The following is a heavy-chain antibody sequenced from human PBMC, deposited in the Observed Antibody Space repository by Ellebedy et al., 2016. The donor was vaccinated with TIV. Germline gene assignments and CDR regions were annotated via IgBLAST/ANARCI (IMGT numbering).Heavy chain of an antibody. V-gene: IGHV3-30-3*01. J-gene: IGHJ6*02. CDR3: AREGIAVAGTHYYYGMDV. CDR2: ISYDGSNK. Sequence: GESLKISCAASGFTFSSYAMHWVRQAPGKGLEWVAVISYDGSNKYYADSVKGRFTISRDNSKNTLYLQMNSLRAEDTAVYYCAREGIAVAGTHYYYGMDVWGQGTTVTVSS. CDR1: GFTFSSYA. D-gene: IGHD6-19*01.